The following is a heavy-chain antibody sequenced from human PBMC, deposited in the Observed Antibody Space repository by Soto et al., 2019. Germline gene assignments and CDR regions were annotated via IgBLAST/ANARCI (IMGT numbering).Heavy chain of an antibody. J-gene: IGHJ4*02. CDR1: GDSVSSNSAA. D-gene: IGHD2-21*01. Sequence: KQSQTLSLTCAISGDSVSSNSAAWNWIRQSPSRGLEWLGRTYYRSKWYNDYAVSVKSRITINPDASKNQFSLQLNSVTPEDSAVYYCARTRIAGTHLGAFDYWGQGTLVTVSS. V-gene: IGHV6-1*01. CDR3: ARTRIAGTHLGAFDY. CDR2: TYYRSKWYN.